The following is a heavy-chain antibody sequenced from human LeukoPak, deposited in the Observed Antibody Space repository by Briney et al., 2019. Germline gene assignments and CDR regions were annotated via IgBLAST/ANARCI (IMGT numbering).Heavy chain of an antibody. CDR1: GGSISSYY. CDR2: IYYSGST. J-gene: IGHJ4*02. D-gene: IGHD3-9*01. CDR3: ARARFDWLLHY. V-gene: IGHV4-59*01. Sequence: SETLSLTCTVSGGSISSYYWSWIRQPPGKGLEWIGYIYYSGSTNYNPSLKSRVTISVDTSKNQFSLKLSSVAAADTAVYYCARARFDWLLHYWGQGTLVTVSS.